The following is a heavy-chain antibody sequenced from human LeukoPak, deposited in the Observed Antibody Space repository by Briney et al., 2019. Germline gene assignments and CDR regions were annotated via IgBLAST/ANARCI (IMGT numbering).Heavy chain of an antibody. CDR2: IYHSGST. J-gene: IGHJ4*02. CDR3: AREPTFWGSYRYARLYYFDY. V-gene: IGHV4-38-2*02. D-gene: IGHD3-16*02. Sequence: PSETLSLTCAVSGYSISSGYYWGWIRQPPGKGLEWIGSIYHSGSTYYNPFLKSRVTISVDTSKNQFSLKLSSVTAADTAVYYCAREPTFWGSYRYARLYYFDYWGQGTLVTVSS. CDR1: GYSISSGYY.